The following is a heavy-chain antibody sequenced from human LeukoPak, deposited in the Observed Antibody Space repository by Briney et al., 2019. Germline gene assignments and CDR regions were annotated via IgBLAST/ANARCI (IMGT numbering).Heavy chain of an antibody. Sequence: PGGSLRLSCAATGFTFNTYAMSWVRQAPGKGLEWVAVIWYDGSKKYYADSVKGRFTISRDNSKNTLYLQMNSLRAEDTAVYYCTRRDGDNDRGFDYWGQGTLVTVSS. CDR3: TRRDGDNDRGFDY. CDR2: IWYDGSKK. D-gene: IGHD4-23*01. V-gene: IGHV3-33*08. J-gene: IGHJ4*02. CDR1: GFTFNTYA.